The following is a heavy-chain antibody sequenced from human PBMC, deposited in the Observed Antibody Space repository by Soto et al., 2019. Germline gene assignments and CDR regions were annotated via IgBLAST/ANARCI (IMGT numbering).Heavy chain of an antibody. CDR1: GFILSEYE. Sequence: GGSLRPSCEVAGFILSEYEFNWVRPAPGHGLGWVSYIGKNGRDIYDADSVKGRFTISRDDDKSRLYLEMNSLRAEATAVYHCVRAPGPMYYAMDAWGQGTMVTVSS. V-gene: IGHV3-48*03. D-gene: IGHD2-8*01. CDR2: IGKNGRDI. CDR3: VRAPGPMYYAMDA. J-gene: IGHJ6*02.